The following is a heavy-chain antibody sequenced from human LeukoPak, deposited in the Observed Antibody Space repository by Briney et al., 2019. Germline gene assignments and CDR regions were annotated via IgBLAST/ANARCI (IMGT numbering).Heavy chain of an antibody. CDR1: GYMFTVYY. CDR3: ARVVAVTGTPVYYMDV. Sequence: ASVKASCKASGYMFTVYYMHWVRQAPGQGLERMGWINPNSGGTNYAQKFQGRVTMTRDTSISTAYMDLNRLRSDDTAVYYCARVVAVTGTPVYYMDVWGKGTTVTVSS. V-gene: IGHV1-2*02. CDR2: INPNSGGT. D-gene: IGHD6-19*01. J-gene: IGHJ6*03.